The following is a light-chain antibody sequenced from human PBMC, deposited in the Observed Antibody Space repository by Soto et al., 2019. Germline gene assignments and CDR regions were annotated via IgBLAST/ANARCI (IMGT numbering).Light chain of an antibody. CDR3: QQHGSSPFT. J-gene: IGKJ3*01. V-gene: IGKV3-20*01. CDR1: QSVTSTY. CDR2: AAS. Sequence: EVVLTQSPGTLSLSPGERATLSCRASQSVTSTYLAWYQQKPGQAPRLLIYAASTRATGIPDRFSASGSGTDFTLTISRLEPEDFAVYYCQQHGSSPFTFGPGTKVDFK.